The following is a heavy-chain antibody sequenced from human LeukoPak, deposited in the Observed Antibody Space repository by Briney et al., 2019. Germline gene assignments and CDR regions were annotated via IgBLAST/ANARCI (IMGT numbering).Heavy chain of an antibody. CDR3: ARGFKMVRGVIITYFDY. J-gene: IGHJ4*02. V-gene: IGHV3-53*01. CDR2: IYSGGST. CDR1: GFTVSSNY. D-gene: IGHD3-10*01. Sequence: GGSLRLSCAASGFTVSSNYMSWVRQAPGKGLEWVSVIYSGGSTYYADSVKGRFTISRDNSKNTLYLQMNSLRAEDTAVYYCARGFKMVRGVIITYFDYWGQGTLVTVSS.